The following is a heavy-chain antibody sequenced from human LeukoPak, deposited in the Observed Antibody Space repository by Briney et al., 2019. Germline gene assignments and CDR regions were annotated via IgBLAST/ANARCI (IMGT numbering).Heavy chain of an antibody. Sequence: SETLSLTCAVYGGSFSGYYWSWIRQPPGKGLEWIGEINHSGSTNYNPSLKSRVTISVDTSKNQFSLKLSSVTAADTAVYYCARGGYCSSTSCYTYWFDPWGRGTLVTVSS. V-gene: IGHV4-34*01. CDR2: INHSGST. CDR3: ARGGYCSSTSCYTYWFDP. J-gene: IGHJ5*02. D-gene: IGHD2-2*02. CDR1: GGSFSGYY.